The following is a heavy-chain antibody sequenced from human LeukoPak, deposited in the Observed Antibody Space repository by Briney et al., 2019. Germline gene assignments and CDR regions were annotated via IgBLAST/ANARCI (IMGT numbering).Heavy chain of an antibody. CDR1: GYTFTGYY. Sequence: AASVNVSCTASGYTFTGYYMHWVRQAPGQGLECMGWINPNSGGTNYAQKFQGRVTMTRDTSISTAYMELSRLRSDDTAVYYCARAGSSGYDLDYWGQGTLVTVSS. V-gene: IGHV1-2*02. CDR2: INPNSGGT. D-gene: IGHD5-12*01. CDR3: ARAGSSGYDLDY. J-gene: IGHJ4*02.